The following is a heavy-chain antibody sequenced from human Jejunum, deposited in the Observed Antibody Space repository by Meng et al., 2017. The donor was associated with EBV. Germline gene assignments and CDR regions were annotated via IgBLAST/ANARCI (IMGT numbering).Heavy chain of an antibody. CDR1: GFTFSSYA. V-gene: IGHV3-23*01. Sequence: VQLLESGGDLVQPGGSLRLSCAASGFTFSSYAMSWVRQAPGKGLEWVSGISVSGGSTHYADSVKGRFTISRDNSKSTLHLQMNSLRAEDTAIYYCAKSRTGHYGNCGSWGQGTLVTVSS. CDR3: AKSRTGHYGNCGS. D-gene: IGHD3-10*01. CDR2: ISVSGGST. J-gene: IGHJ4*02.